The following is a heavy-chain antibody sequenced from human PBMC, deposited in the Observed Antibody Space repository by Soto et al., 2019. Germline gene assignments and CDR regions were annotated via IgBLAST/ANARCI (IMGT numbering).Heavy chain of an antibody. J-gene: IGHJ6*02. CDR2: IIPIFGKP. CDR1: GGTFISYA. D-gene: IGHD3-16*02. CDR3: GRDSGPRNTRIVTWTDYYYGLDV. V-gene: IGHV1-69*06. Sequence: QVQLVQSGAEVKKPGSSVKVSCKAYGGTFISYAISWVRQAPGQGLEWMGGIIPIFGKPNYAQKFQGRVKISADKSTRTAYMGVSSLGFEGTAMYYWGRDSGPRNTRIVTWTDYYYGLDVWGQGTTVNVSS.